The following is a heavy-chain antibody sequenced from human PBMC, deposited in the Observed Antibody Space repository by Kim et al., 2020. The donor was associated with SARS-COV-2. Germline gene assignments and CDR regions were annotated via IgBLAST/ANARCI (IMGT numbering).Heavy chain of an antibody. D-gene: IGHD6-19*01. V-gene: IGHV3-30*01. Sequence: AASVKGRFTIPRDKSKNTLYLQMNSLRAEDRAVYYCAGAVAGTYYYGMDVWGQGTTVTVSS. J-gene: IGHJ6*02. CDR3: AGAVAGTYYYGMDV.